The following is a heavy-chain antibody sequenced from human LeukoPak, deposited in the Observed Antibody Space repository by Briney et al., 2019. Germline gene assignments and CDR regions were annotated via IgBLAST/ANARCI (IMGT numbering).Heavy chain of an antibody. CDR3: ARDRMWGVESEDY. V-gene: IGHV3-7*01. CDR2: INPDGSEK. Sequence: GGSLRLSCGASGFTFRTSWMNWVRQAPGKGLEWVANINPDGSEKYSVDSVKGRFTISRDNAKNSLYLQMNSLRAEDTAVYYCARDRMWGVESEDYWGQGTLVTVSS. J-gene: IGHJ4*02. CDR1: GFTFRTSW. D-gene: IGHD3-10*01.